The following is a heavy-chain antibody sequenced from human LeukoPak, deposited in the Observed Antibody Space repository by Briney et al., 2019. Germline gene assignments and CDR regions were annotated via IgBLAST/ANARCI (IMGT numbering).Heavy chain of an antibody. Sequence: GGSLRLSCAASGFSISSHWMHWVRQAPGKGLVWVSRINSDGSITSYADSVKGRFTISRDNAKNSLYLQMNSLRAEDTAVYYCARGRVGLWPDSWGQGTLVTVSS. V-gene: IGHV3-74*01. CDR3: ARGRVGLWPDS. J-gene: IGHJ5*01. CDR1: GFSISSHW. CDR2: INSDGSIT. D-gene: IGHD4/OR15-4a*01.